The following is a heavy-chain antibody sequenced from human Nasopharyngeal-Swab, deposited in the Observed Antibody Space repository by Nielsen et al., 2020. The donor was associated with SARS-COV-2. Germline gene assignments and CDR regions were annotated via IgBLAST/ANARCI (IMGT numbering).Heavy chain of an antibody. CDR1: GYTFTSYD. J-gene: IGHJ6*02. CDR2: MNPNSGNT. V-gene: IGHV1-8*01. Sequence: ASVKVSCKASGYTFTSYDINWVRQATGQGLEWMGRMNPNSGNTGYAQKFQGRVTMTRNTSISTAYMELSSLRSEDTAVYYCARGVPYYDFWSGYYMGDYYYGMDVWGQGTTVTVSS. D-gene: IGHD3-3*01. CDR3: ARGVPYYDFWSGYYMGDYYYGMDV.